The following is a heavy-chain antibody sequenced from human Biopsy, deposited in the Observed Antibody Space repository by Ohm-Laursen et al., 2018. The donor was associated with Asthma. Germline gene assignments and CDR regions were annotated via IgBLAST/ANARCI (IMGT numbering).Heavy chain of an antibody. CDR2: ISVYNGNT. CDR1: GYTFNSAG. Sequence: ASVKVSCKTSGYTFNSAGITWVRQAAGQGLEWMGWISVYNGNTKVAQKLQDRVTMITDTSTSTAYMELRSLRSDDTAAYFCARAVDYSHYYGIDVWGQGTMVTVS. J-gene: IGHJ6*02. CDR3: ARAVDYSHYYGIDV. V-gene: IGHV1-18*01. D-gene: IGHD3-10*01.